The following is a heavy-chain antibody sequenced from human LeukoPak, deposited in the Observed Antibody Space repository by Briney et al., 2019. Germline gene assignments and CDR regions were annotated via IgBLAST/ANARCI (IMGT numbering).Heavy chain of an antibody. D-gene: IGHD2-15*01. J-gene: IGHJ3*02. V-gene: IGHV3-23*01. CDR1: GFSFSSYA. CDR2: ISGSGGST. CDR3: ARGRSGGSPHDGFDI. Sequence: GGSLRLSCAASGFSFSSYAMNWVRQAPGKGLEWVSAISGSGGSTYYADSVKGRFTISRDNSKNTLYLQMNSLRAEDTAVYYCARGRSGGSPHDGFDIWGQGTMVTVSS.